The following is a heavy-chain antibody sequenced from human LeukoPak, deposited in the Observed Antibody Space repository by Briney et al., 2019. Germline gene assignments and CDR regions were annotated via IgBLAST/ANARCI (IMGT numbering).Heavy chain of an antibody. CDR3: ATGLAYFNY. CDR2: IYTSGST. CDR1: GVSISSSNYY. V-gene: IGHV4-61*02. J-gene: IGHJ4*02. D-gene: IGHD3/OR15-3a*01. Sequence: PSETLSLTCTVSGVSISSSNYYWNWIRQPAGKGLEWIGRIYTSGSTNYNPSLKSRFTISVDTSKNQFSLKLSSVTAADTAVYYCATGLAYFNYWGQGTLVTVSS.